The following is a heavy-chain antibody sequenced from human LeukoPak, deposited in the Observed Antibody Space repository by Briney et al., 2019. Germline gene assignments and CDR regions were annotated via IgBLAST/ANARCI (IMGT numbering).Heavy chain of an antibody. Sequence: GRSLRLSCAASGFTFSTYGMHWVRQAPGKGLEWVAVISYDGSNKYYADSVKGRFTISRDNSKNTLYLQMNSLRAEDTAVYYCAKDLGSTGYLAYWGQGTLVTVSS. CDR3: AKDLGSTGYLAY. V-gene: IGHV3-30*18. D-gene: IGHD3-22*01. CDR1: GFTFSTYG. CDR2: ISYDGSNK. J-gene: IGHJ4*02.